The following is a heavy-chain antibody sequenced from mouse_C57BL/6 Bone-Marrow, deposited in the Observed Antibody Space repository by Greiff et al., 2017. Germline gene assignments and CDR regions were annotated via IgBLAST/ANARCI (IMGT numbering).Heavy chain of an antibody. Sequence: QVQLQQPGAELVKPGASVKLSCKASGYTFTSYWMQWVKQRPGQGLEWIGEIDPSDSYTNYNQKFKGKATLTVDTSSSPAYMQLSSLTSEDSAVYYCARDWPYYYGSSYWYFDVWGTGTTVTVSS. J-gene: IGHJ1*03. D-gene: IGHD1-1*01. CDR3: ARDWPYYYGSSYWYFDV. CDR1: GYTFTSYW. V-gene: IGHV1-50*01. CDR2: IDPSDSYT.